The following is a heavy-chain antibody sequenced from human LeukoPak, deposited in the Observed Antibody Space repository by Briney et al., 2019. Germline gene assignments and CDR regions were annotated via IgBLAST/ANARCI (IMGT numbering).Heavy chain of an antibody. CDR2: ISYDGSNK. CDR3: AREVAPNCSGGSCYSGLFDY. V-gene: IGHV3-30-3*01. D-gene: IGHD2-15*01. J-gene: IGHJ4*02. CDR1: GFTFSSYA. Sequence: GGSLRLSCAASGFTFSSYAMQWVRQAPGKGLEWVAVISYDGSNKYYADSVKGRFTISRDNSKNTLYLQMNSLRAEDTAVYYCAREVAPNCSGGSCYSGLFDYWGQGTLVTVSS.